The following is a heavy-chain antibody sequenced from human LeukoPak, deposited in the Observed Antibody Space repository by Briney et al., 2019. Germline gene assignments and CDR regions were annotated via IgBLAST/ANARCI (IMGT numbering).Heavy chain of an antibody. CDR3: ARSSYWSSTSCYTSVGESFDP. D-gene: IGHD2-2*02. Sequence: SETPSLTCAVYGGSLRGYYWSWIGPPPGRERAWIGGINHSGSTNYNPSLKSRVTISVDTSKNQFSLKLSSVTAADTAVYHCARSSYWSSTSCYTSVGESFDPWGQGTLVTVSS. V-gene: IGHV4-34*01. CDR1: GGSLRGYY. CDR2: INHSGST. J-gene: IGHJ5*02.